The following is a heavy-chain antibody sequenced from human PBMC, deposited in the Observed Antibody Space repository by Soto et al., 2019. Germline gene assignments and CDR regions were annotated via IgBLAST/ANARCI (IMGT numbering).Heavy chain of an antibody. D-gene: IGHD3-16*02. CDR2: ISGSGGST. CDR1: GFTFSSYA. V-gene: IGHV3-23*01. CDR3: AKSPITFGGVIVLYFDY. J-gene: IGHJ4*02. Sequence: GGSLRLSCAASGFTFSSYAMSWVRQAPGKGLEWVSAISGSGGSTYYADSVKGRFTISRDNSKNTLYLQMNSLRAEDTAVYYCAKSPITFGGVIVLYFDYWGQGTLVTVSS.